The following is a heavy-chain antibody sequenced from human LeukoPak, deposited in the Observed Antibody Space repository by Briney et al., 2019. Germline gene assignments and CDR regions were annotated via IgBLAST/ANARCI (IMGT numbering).Heavy chain of an antibody. Sequence: ASVKVSCKASGYTFTSYYMLWVRQAPGQGLEWMGIINPSGGSTSYAQKFQGRVTMTRDTSTSTVYMELSSLRSEDTAVYYCARAASELPFDYWGQGTLVIVSS. CDR1: GYTFTSYY. J-gene: IGHJ4*02. CDR2: INPSGGST. D-gene: IGHD1-26*01. CDR3: ARAASELPFDY. V-gene: IGHV1-46*01.